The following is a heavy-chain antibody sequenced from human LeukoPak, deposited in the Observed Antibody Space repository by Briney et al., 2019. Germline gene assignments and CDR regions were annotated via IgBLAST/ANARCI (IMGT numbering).Heavy chain of an antibody. CDR2: INSDGSST. CDR3: ARDYDSITPYYFDY. J-gene: IGHJ4*02. V-gene: IGHV3-74*01. Sequence: PGGSLRLSCAASGFTFSSYWMHWVRQAPGKGPVWVSRINSDGSSTSYADSVKGRFTISRDNAKNTLYLQMNSLRAEDTAVYYCARDYDSITPYYFDYWGQGTLVTVSS. CDR1: GFTFSSYW. D-gene: IGHD3-9*01.